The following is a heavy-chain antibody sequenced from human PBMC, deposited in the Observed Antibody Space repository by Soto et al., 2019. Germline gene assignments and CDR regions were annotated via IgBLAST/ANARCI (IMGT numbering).Heavy chain of an antibody. J-gene: IGHJ4*02. CDR3: ARGYGDSGFDY. V-gene: IGHV3-33*01. D-gene: IGHD4-17*01. CDR2: IWYDGSNK. Sequence: QVHLVESGGGVVQPGRSLRLSCAASGFTFRSYGMHWVRQAPGKGLEWVAVIWYDGSNKYYADSVKGRFTISRDNSKNTLYLQMNSLTAEDMAVYYCARGYGDSGFDYWGQGTLVTVSS. CDR1: GFTFRSYG.